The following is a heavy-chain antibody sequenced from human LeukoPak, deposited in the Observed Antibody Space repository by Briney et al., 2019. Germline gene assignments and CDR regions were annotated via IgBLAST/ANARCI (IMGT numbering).Heavy chain of an antibody. Sequence: PGGSLRLSCAASGFTFSSYAMSWVRQAPGKGLEWVSAISGSGGSTYYADSMKGRFTISRDNSKNTLYLQMNSLRAEDTAVYYCAKDRAIQLWLQAAFDIWGQGTMVTVSS. CDR2: ISGSGGST. J-gene: IGHJ3*02. D-gene: IGHD5-18*01. CDR3: AKDRAIQLWLQAAFDI. CDR1: GFTFSSYA. V-gene: IGHV3-23*01.